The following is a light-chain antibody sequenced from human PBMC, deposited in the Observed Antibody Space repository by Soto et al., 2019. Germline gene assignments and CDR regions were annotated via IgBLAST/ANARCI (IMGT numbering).Light chain of an antibody. CDR2: DVS. CDR1: SSDVGGYNY. J-gene: IGLJ2*01. Sequence: QSALTQPASVSGSPGQSITISCTGTSSDVGGYNYVTWYQQHPDKAPKLIIYDVSNRPSGVSNRFSGSKSGNTASLTISGLQAEDEADYYCSSYTRSNSVIFGRGTKLTVL. V-gene: IGLV2-14*01. CDR3: SSYTRSNSVI.